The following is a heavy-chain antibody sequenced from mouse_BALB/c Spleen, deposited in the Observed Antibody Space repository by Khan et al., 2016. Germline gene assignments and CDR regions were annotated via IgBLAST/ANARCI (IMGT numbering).Heavy chain of an antibody. D-gene: IGHD4-1*01. CDR2: INPYNGDT. Sequence: VQLQQSGPELVKPGASVKISCKASDYSFIGYFMNWVMQSHGKSLEWIGRINPYNGDTFYNQKFKDKATLTVDKSSSSAHMELRSLASEDSVVCYCIRSWDFGAFAYWGQGTLVTVSA. CDR1: DYSFIGYF. J-gene: IGHJ3*01. V-gene: IGHV1-20*02. CDR3: IRSWDFGAFAY.